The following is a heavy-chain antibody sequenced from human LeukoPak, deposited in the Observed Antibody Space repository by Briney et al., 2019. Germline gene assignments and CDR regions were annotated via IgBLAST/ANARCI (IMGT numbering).Heavy chain of an antibody. CDR2: IWYDGSNK. V-gene: IGHV3-33*01. Sequence: PGRSLRLSCAASGFTFSSYGMHWVRQAPGKGLEWVAVIWYDGSNKYYADSVKGRFTISRDNSKNTLYLQMNSLRAEDTAVYYCARGLGYGDYLNWFDPWGQGTLVTVSS. CDR3: ARGLGYGDYLNWFDP. D-gene: IGHD4-17*01. J-gene: IGHJ5*02. CDR1: GFTFSSYG.